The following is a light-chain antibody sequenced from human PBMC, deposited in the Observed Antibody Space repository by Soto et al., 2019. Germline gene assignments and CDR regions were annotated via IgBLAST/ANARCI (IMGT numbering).Light chain of an antibody. CDR2: KAS. V-gene: IGKV1-5*03. J-gene: IGKJ1*01. Sequence: DIQMTQSPATLSASVGDRVTITCRASQSINNWLAWYQQKPGKAPKLCIFKASTLESGVPSRFSGSASGTEFTLSISSLQPDDFATYFCQQYESFPRTFGQGTKVEIK. CDR1: QSINNW. CDR3: QQYESFPRT.